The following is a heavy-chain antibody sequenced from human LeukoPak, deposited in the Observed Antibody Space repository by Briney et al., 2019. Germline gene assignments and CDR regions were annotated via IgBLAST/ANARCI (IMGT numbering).Heavy chain of an antibody. Sequence: GASVKVSCKASGYTFTSYYMHWVRQAPGQGLEWMGIINPSGGSTNSAQKFQGRVTMTRDTSTSTVYMELSSLRSDDTAVYYCARVSCSGGSCYSSLDYWGQGTLVTVSS. J-gene: IGHJ4*02. V-gene: IGHV1-46*01. D-gene: IGHD2-15*01. CDR2: INPSGGST. CDR3: ARVSCSGGSCYSSLDY. CDR1: GYTFTSYY.